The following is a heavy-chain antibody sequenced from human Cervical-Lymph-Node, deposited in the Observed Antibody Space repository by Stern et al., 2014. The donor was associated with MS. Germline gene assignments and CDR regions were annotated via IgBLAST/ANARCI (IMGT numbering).Heavy chain of an antibody. J-gene: IGHJ4*02. D-gene: IGHD6-6*01. Sequence: VQLVESGGGLVQPGGSLRLSCAASGFTFSSYWMHWVRQAPGKGLVWVSRINSDGSSTSYADSVKGRFTISRDNAKNTLYLQMNSLRAEDTAVYYCTSSSPRAAFDYWGQGTLVTVSS. CDR1: GFTFSSYW. CDR3: TSSSPRAAFDY. CDR2: INSDGSST. V-gene: IGHV3-74*02.